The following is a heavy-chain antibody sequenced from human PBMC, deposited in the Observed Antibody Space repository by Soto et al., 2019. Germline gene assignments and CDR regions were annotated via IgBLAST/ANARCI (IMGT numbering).Heavy chain of an antibody. D-gene: IGHD3-3*01. CDR1: GFTFSSYG. J-gene: IGHJ4*02. CDR3: AKRYDCWSGYFDY. CDR2: ISYDGSNK. V-gene: IGHV3-30*18. Sequence: QVQLVESGGGVVQPGRSLRLSCAASGFTFSSYGMHWVRQAPGKGLEWVAVISYDGSNKYYADSVKGRFTISRDNSKNPRHRQMNRLSAEDTAVYYCAKRYDCWSGYFDYWGQGTLVTVSS.